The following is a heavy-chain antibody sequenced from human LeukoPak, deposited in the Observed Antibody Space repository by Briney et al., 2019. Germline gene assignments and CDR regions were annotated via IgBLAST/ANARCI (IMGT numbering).Heavy chain of an antibody. V-gene: IGHV3-73*01. Sequence: EAGGSLRLSCAASGFTFSGSAMHWVRQASGKGLEWVGRIRSKANSYATAYAASVKGRFTISRDDSKNTAYLQMNSLKTEDTAVHYCTRPAGALGHDYWGQGTLVTVSS. CDR3: TRPAGALGHDY. CDR1: GFTFSGSA. J-gene: IGHJ4*02. CDR2: IRSKANSYAT.